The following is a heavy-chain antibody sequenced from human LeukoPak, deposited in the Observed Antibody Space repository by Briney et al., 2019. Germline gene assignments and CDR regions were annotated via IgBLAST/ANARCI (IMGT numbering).Heavy chain of an antibody. CDR3: ARVADSY. Sequence: PSETLSLTCAVYGGSFSGYYWGWSRQPPGKGLEWIGEINHSGSTNYNPSLKSRVTISVDTSKSQFSLKLSSVTAADTAVYYCARVADSYWGQGTLVTVSS. J-gene: IGHJ4*02. V-gene: IGHV4-34*01. CDR2: INHSGST. CDR1: GGSFSGYY.